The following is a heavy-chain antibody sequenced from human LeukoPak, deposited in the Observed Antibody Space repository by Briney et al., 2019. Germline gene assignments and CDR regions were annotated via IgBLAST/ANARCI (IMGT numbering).Heavy chain of an antibody. J-gene: IGHJ4*02. Sequence: SETLSLTCTVSGGSISSYYWSWIRQPPGRGLEWIGYIYYSGSTNYNPSLKSRVTISVDTSKNQFSLKLSSVTAADTAVYYCARDSGTGWYFDYWGQGTLATVSS. CDR1: GGSISSYY. CDR3: ARDSGTGWYFDY. D-gene: IGHD6-19*01. V-gene: IGHV4-59*01. CDR2: IYYSGST.